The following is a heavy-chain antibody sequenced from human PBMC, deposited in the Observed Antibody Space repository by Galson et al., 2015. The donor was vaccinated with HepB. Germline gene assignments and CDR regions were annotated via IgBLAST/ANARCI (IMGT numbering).Heavy chain of an antibody. Sequence: ETLSLTCAVSGGSINSDYWWNWVRQPPGKRLEWIGQIYHSGDVNYNPSLKSRVIMSVDTSKNQFSLRLNSVTAADTAIYYCARDWIRDGASYYFDYWGQGTLVTVSS. V-gene: IGHV4-4*02. CDR3: ARDWIRDGASYYFDY. J-gene: IGHJ4*02. CDR2: IYHSGDV. CDR1: GGSINSDYW. D-gene: IGHD5-24*01.